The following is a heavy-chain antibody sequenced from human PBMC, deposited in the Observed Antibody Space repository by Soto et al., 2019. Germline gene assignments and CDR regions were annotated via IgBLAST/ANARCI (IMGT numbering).Heavy chain of an antibody. CDR1: GGSFSGYY. CDR3: ARIYSSSWRLYNWFDP. V-gene: IGHV4-34*01. J-gene: IGHJ5*02. Sequence: SETLSLTCAVYGGSFSGYYWSWIRQPPGKGLEWIGEINHSGSTNYNPSLKSRVTISVDTSKNQFSLKLSSVTAADTAVYYCARIYSSSWRLYNWFDPWGQGTLVTSPQ. D-gene: IGHD6-13*01. CDR2: INHSGST.